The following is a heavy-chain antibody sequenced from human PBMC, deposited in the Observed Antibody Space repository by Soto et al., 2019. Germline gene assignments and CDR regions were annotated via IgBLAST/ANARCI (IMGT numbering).Heavy chain of an antibody. J-gene: IGHJ4*02. V-gene: IGHV4-34*01. CDR3: ARTSRFDS. Sequence: QVLLHQWGAGLLKPSETLSLTCAVYGGSFSGYYWSWIRQPPGKGLEWIGEINHSGSTNYNPSLKSRLTISVDTSKNQFSLKLSSVTAADTAVYYCARTSRFDSWGQGTLVTVSS. CDR1: GGSFSGYY. CDR2: INHSGST. D-gene: IGHD6-6*01.